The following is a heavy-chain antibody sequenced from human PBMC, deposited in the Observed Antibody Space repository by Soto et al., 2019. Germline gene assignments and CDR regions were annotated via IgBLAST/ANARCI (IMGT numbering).Heavy chain of an antibody. Sequence: SETLSLTCTVSGGSISSGGYYWSWIRQHPGKGLEWIGYIYCSGSTYYNPSLKSRVTISVDTSKNQFSLKLSSVTAADTAVYYCARSIVVVPAAMENYFDCWGQGALVTVSS. D-gene: IGHD2-2*01. J-gene: IGHJ4*02. CDR3: ARSIVVVPAAMENYFDC. CDR1: GGSISSGGYY. CDR2: IYCSGST. V-gene: IGHV4-31*03.